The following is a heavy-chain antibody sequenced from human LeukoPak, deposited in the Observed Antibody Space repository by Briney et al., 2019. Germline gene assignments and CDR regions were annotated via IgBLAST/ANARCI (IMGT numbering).Heavy chain of an antibody. V-gene: IGHV1-8*01. CDR1: GYTFTSYD. CDR3: AIRFSRGSGSAIDY. D-gene: IGHD3-10*01. Sequence: GASVTVSCKASGYTFTSYDINWVRQATGQGLEWMGWMNPNSANTGYAQNFQGRVTMTRNTSISTAYMELSSLRSEDTAVYYCAIRFSRGSGSAIDYWGQGTLVTVSS. J-gene: IGHJ4*02. CDR2: MNPNSANT.